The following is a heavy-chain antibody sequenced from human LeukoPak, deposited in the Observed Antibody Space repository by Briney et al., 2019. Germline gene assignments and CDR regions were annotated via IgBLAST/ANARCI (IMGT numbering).Heavy chain of an antibody. CDR2: IYPGDSDT. J-gene: IGHJ4*02. CDR1: GYGFTSYW. V-gene: IGHV5-51*01. Sequence: GASLNISRKGSGYGFTSYWLGWVRHMPGHRLEWMGIIYPGDSDTRYSPSFQGQVSISADKSISTAYLQWSSLKASDTAMYYCARRGSGYGHDYWGRGTLVTVSS. CDR3: ARRGSGYGHDY. D-gene: IGHD3-22*01.